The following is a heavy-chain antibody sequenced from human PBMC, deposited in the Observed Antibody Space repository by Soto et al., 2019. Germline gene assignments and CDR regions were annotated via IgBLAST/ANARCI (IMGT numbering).Heavy chain of an antibody. CDR1: GFTFSSYG. Sequence: SLRLSCAASGFTFSSYGMHWVRQAPGKGLEWVAVIWYDGSNKYYADSVKGRFTISRDNSKNTLYLQMNSLRAEDTAVYYCARDPGYSYGPLVLIYYYGMDVWGQGTTVTVSS. V-gene: IGHV3-33*01. CDR3: ARDPGYSYGPLVLIYYYGMDV. CDR2: IWYDGSNK. D-gene: IGHD5-18*01. J-gene: IGHJ6*01.